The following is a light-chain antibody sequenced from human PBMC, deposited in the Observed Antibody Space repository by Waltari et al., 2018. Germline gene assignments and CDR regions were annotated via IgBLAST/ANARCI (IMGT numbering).Light chain of an antibody. CDR2: GAS. CDR1: QGISYY. CDR3: QKYSSAPYT. V-gene: IGKV1-27*01. J-gene: IGKJ2*01. Sequence: DIQMTQSPSSLSASVGDRVTITCRASQGISYYLAWYQQKPGKVPKILIYGASTLQSGVPARFSGSGSGTDFTLTISSLQPEDVATYYCQKYSSAPYTFGQGTKLEIK.